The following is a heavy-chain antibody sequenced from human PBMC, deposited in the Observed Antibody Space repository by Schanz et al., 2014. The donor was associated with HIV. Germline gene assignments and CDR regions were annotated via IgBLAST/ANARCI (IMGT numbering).Heavy chain of an antibody. D-gene: IGHD2-2*01. Sequence: QVRLVQSGPEVKKPGASVRVSCQASGYTFSGYYLHWVRQAPGQGLEWMGWINPTNGDTNYTQNFQGRVTMTRDTAIKTGYMELRRLKSDDTAVYYCARDLRVVPAASDNWFDPWGQGTLVTVSS. CDR2: INPTNGDT. J-gene: IGHJ5*02. V-gene: IGHV1-2*02. CDR3: ARDLRVVPAASDNWFDP. CDR1: GYTFSGYY.